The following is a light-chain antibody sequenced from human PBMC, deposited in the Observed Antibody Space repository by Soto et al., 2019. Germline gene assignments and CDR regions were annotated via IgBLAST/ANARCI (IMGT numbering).Light chain of an antibody. Sequence: DIQMTQSPSSLSASVGDRVTITCQASQDIRNYLSWYQQKPGKAPKVLISLASTLETGVPSRFSGGGSGTDFTFTISSLQPEGIATYYCQQFDDLPRTFGGGTKVDIK. J-gene: IGKJ4*01. CDR3: QQFDDLPRT. CDR2: LAS. CDR1: QDIRNY. V-gene: IGKV1-33*01.